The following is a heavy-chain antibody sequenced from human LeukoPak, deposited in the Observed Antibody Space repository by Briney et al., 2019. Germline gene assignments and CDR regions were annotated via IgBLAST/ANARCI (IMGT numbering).Heavy chain of an antibody. Sequence: GGSLKLSCAASGFTVSTNYMSWVGQAPGKGLGGVSVIYSGGSTYYADSVKGRLTISRDNSKNTLYLQMNTLRGEDTAVYYCARGAPYCGGDCYSDWGQGTLVTVSS. CDR3: ARGAPYCGGDCYSD. CDR1: GFTVSTNY. V-gene: IGHV3-53*01. J-gene: IGHJ4*02. CDR2: IYSGGST. D-gene: IGHD2-21*02.